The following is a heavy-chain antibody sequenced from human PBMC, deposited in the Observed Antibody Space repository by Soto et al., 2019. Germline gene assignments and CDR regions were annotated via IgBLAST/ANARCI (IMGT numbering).Heavy chain of an antibody. D-gene: IGHD2-15*01. CDR2: IGGSAEST. V-gene: IGHV3-23*01. Sequence: EVQLSESGGALVQPGGSLRLSCAASGFTFSSFAFSWVRQAPGKGLEWVSSIGGSAESTYYADSVRGRFTISRDNSRNTVYLQMNSLRAEDTAVYYCSCSGCTPEYWGQGTLVTVSP. J-gene: IGHJ4*02. CDR3: SCSGCTPEY. CDR1: GFTFSSFA.